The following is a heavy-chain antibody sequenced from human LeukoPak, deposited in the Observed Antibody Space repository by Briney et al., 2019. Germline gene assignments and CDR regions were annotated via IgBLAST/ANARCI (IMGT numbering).Heavy chain of an antibody. V-gene: IGHV4-4*07. J-gene: IGHJ5*02. CDR3: ARDHYDSSGYASGPKPYNWFDP. CDR1: GGSISSYY. D-gene: IGHD3-22*01. CDR2: TYTSGST. Sequence: PSETLSLTCTVSGGSISSYYWSWIRQPAGKGLEWIGRTYTSGSTNYNPSLKSRVTMSVDTSKNQFSLKLSSVTAADTAVYYCARDHYDSSGYASGPKPYNWFDPWGQGTLVTVSS.